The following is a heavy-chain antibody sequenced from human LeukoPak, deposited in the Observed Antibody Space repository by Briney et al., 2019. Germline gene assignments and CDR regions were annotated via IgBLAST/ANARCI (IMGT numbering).Heavy chain of an antibody. Sequence: SSETLSLTCAVYGGSFSGYYWSWIRQPPGKGLEWIGEINHSGSTNYNPSLKSRVTISVDTSKNQFSLELSSVTAADTAVYYCARVGAVAGGMGYYFDYWGQGTLVTVSS. J-gene: IGHJ4*02. CDR3: ARVGAVAGGMGYYFDY. CDR1: GGSFSGYY. D-gene: IGHD6-19*01. CDR2: INHSGST. V-gene: IGHV4-34*01.